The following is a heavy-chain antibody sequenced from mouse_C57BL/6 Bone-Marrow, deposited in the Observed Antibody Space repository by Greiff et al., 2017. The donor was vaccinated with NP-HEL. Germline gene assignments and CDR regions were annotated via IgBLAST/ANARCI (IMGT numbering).Heavy chain of an antibody. D-gene: IGHD2-2*01. V-gene: IGHV1-59*01. CDR3: ARVSTRVKWFAY. Sequence: QVQLQQPGAELVRPGTSVKLSCKASGYTFTSYWMHWVKQRPGQGLEWIGVIDPSDSYPNYNQKFKGKATLTVDTSSSTAYMQLSSLTSEDSAVYYCARVSTRVKWFAYWGQGTLVTVSA. J-gene: IGHJ3*01. CDR1: GYTFTSYW. CDR2: IDPSDSYP.